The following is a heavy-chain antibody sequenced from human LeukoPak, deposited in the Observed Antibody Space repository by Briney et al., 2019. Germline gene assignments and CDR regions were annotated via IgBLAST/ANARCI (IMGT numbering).Heavy chain of an antibody. CDR2: IYYTGPT. CDR3: ARLSSRSRPNFDS. CDR1: GGSISAYY. V-gene: IGHV4-59*08. Sequence: SETLSLTCTISGGSISAYYWSWIRQPLGKGLEWIGYIYYTGPTTYNPFLRSRVTISFDTSNNQFSLEPTSVTAADTAVYYCARLSSRSRPNFDSWGQGSLVTVSS. J-gene: IGHJ4*02. D-gene: IGHD6-19*01.